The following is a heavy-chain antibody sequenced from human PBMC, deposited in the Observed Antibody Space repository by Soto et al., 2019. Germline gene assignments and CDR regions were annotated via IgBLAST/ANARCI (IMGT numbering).Heavy chain of an antibody. V-gene: IGHV4-30-4*01. Sequence: SYSLSLSCAVSGGSISRGDYDWSLIRQPPGKGLEWIGYIYYSGSTYYNPSLKSRVTISVDTSKNQFSLKLSSVTAADTAVYYCARDHYSNYGPGWFDPWGQGTLVTVSS. CDR2: IYYSGST. CDR3: ARDHYSNYGPGWFDP. J-gene: IGHJ5*02. CDR1: GGSISRGDYD. D-gene: IGHD4-4*01.